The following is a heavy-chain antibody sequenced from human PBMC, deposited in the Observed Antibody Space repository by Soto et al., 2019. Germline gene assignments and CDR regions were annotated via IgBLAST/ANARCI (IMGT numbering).Heavy chain of an antibody. CDR2: FFIGGNT. CDR3: ARVLWSGESPLDY. Sequence: SETLSLTCTVSGGSISSSTYYWGWMRQPPGKGLEWIASFFIGGNTYYNTSLKSRVTISVDASRTHFSLKLRSVTAADTAVYYCARVLWSGESPLDYWGRGTLVT. D-gene: IGHD3-10*01. CDR1: GGSISSSTYY. V-gene: IGHV4-39*02. J-gene: IGHJ4*02.